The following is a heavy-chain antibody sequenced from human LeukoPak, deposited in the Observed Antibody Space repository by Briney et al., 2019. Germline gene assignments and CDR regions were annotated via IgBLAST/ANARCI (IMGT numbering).Heavy chain of an antibody. CDR2: IIPIFGTA. J-gene: IGHJ4*02. D-gene: IGHD3-3*01. Sequence: ASVKVSCKASGGTFSSYAISWVRQAPGQGLEWMGGIIPIFGTANYAQKFQGRVTITADESTSTAYMELSSLRSEDTAVYYCARDRSTIFGVVITARFGYWGQGTLVTVSS. V-gene: IGHV1-69*13. CDR1: GGTFSSYA. CDR3: ARDRSTIFGVVITARFGY.